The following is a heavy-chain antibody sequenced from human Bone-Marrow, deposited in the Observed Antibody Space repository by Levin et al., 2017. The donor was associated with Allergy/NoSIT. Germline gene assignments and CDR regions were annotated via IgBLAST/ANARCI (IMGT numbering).Heavy chain of an antibody. D-gene: IGHD5-18*01. CDR1: GGSLSTYY. V-gene: IGHV4-34*01. CDR3: ARSTASDEDAYDI. Sequence: PSQTLSLTCAVSGGSLSTYYWSWIRQTPGKGLEWLGEINHAGSTNYRPSLRGRLTLSVDTSKGTVSLMLTSISAADTAMYFCARSTASDEDAYDIWGQGTMVIVS. J-gene: IGHJ3*02. CDR2: INHAGST.